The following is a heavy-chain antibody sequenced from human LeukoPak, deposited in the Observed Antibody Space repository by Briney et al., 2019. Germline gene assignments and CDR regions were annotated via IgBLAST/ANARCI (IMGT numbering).Heavy chain of an antibody. J-gene: IGHJ6*03. Sequence: PSETLSLTCSVSGGSISSGSYYWSWIRRPPGKGLEWIGYIFHSGSTHYNPSLKSRVTISVDRSKNQFSLKLSSVTAADTAVYYCARVSDDYMDVWGKGTTVTVSS. CDR1: GGSISSGSYY. V-gene: IGHV4-30-2*01. CDR2: IFHSGST. CDR3: ARVSDDYMDV. D-gene: IGHD1-14*01.